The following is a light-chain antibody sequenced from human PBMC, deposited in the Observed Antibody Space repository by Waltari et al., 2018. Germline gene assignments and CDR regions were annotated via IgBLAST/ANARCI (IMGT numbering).Light chain of an antibody. CDR2: DAS. Sequence: EIVLTQSPDTLSLSPGDTATFSCRASQSVGSYLAWYQQKPGNPPSLLIYDASNRPTGVPDRFRGSGSGTDFTLTISSLEAEDFAVYFCQQRSNWTPHTFGQGARLDIK. CDR1: QSVGSY. J-gene: IGKJ2*01. CDR3: QQRSNWTPHT. V-gene: IGKV3-11*01.